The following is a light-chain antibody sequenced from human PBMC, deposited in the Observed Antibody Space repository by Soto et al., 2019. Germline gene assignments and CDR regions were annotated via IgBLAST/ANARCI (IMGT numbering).Light chain of an antibody. CDR3: QQGYSNPWT. J-gene: IGKJ1*01. CDR1: QTVSTY. Sequence: DIQMTQSPSSLSASIGDRVTITCRASQTVSTYLHWYQQKPGKAPKLLIYAASNLQSGVPSRFSGSGSGTNFTLSLNSLQPEDFATYYCQQGYSNPWTFGQGTKVDIK. V-gene: IGKV1-39*01. CDR2: AAS.